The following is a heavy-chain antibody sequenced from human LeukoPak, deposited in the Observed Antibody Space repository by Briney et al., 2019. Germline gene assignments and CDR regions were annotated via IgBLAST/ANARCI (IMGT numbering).Heavy chain of an antibody. V-gene: IGHV3-23*01. J-gene: IGHJ4*02. CDR1: GFTFSSYA. Sequence: GGSLRLSYAASGFTFSSYAMSWVRQAPGKGLEWVSAISGSGGSTYYADSVKGRFTISRDNSKNTLYLQMNSLRAEDTAVYYCAKDPSSRGFLGYWGQGTLVTVSS. D-gene: IGHD6-13*01. CDR2: ISGSGGST. CDR3: AKDPSSRGFLGY.